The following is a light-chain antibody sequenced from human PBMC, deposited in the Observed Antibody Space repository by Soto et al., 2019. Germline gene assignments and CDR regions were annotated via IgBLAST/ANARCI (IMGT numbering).Light chain of an antibody. V-gene: IGKV1-39*01. CDR2: AAS. CDR3: QQTYNTPMYS. CDR1: QSITNF. Sequence: DIQMTQSPSSLSASVGDRVTITCRASQSITNFLNWYQQKPGKAPELLIYAASRLQSGVPSRFSGSGAGTDFTLTISSLQPEDFATYFCQQTYNTPMYSFGQGTKLEIK. J-gene: IGKJ2*03.